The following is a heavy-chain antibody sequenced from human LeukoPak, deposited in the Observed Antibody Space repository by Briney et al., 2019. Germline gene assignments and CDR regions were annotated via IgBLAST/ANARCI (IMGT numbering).Heavy chain of an antibody. CDR2: ISSSSSYT. J-gene: IGHJ4*02. Sequence: GGSLRLSCATSGFTFSDYYMSWIRQAPGKGLEWVSYISSSSSYTKYAVSVKGRFTISRDNAKNSLFLQMNSLRAEDTAVYYCARAGGGSASFFAYWGQGTLVTVSS. CDR3: ARAGGGSASFFAY. D-gene: IGHD1-26*01. CDR1: GFTFSDYY. V-gene: IGHV3-11*05.